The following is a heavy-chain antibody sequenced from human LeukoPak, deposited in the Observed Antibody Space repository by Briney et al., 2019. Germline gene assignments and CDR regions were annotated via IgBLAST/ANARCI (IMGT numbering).Heavy chain of an antibody. V-gene: IGHV4-59*01. D-gene: IGHD3-3*01. CDR2: IYYSGST. CDR3: ARGYDFWSGYYLGY. Sequence: PSETLSLTCTVSGGSISSYYWSWIRQPPGKGLEWIGYIYYSGSTNYSPSLKSRVTISVDTSKNQFSLKLSSVTAADTAVYYCARGYDFWSGYYLGYWGQGTLVTVSS. J-gene: IGHJ4*02. CDR1: GGSISSYY.